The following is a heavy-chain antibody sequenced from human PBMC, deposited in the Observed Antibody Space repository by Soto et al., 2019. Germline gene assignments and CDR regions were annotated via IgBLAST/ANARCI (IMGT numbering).Heavy chain of an antibody. Sequence: QVQLVESGGGVVQPGRSLRLSCAASGFTFSSYAMHWVRQAPGKGLEWVAVISYDGSNKYYADSVKGRFTISRDNSKNTLYLQMNSLRAEDTAVYYCARAMGRIGWFGEFFDYWGQGTLVTVSS. J-gene: IGHJ4*02. CDR1: GFTFSSYA. D-gene: IGHD3-10*01. V-gene: IGHV3-30-3*01. CDR2: ISYDGSNK. CDR3: ARAMGRIGWFGEFFDY.